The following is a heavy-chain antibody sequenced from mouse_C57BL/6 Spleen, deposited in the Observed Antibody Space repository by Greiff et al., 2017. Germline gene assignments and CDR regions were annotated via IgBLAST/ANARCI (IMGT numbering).Heavy chain of an antibody. Sequence: QVQLKESGAELARPGASVKMSCKASGYTFTSYTMHWVKQRPGQGLEWIGYINPSSGYTKYNQKFKDKATLTADKSSSTAYMQLSSLTSEDSAVYYCARGGALLWAPMDYWGQGTSVTVSS. CDR3: ARGGALLWAPMDY. J-gene: IGHJ4*01. CDR2: INPSSGYT. D-gene: IGHD2-1*01. V-gene: IGHV1-4*01. CDR1: GYTFTSYT.